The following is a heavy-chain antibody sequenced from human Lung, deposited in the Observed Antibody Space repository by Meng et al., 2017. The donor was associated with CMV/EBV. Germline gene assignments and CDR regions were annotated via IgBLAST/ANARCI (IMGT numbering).Heavy chain of an antibody. Sequence: ASVXVSXKASGYTFTGYYMHWVRQAPGQGLEWMGWINPNSGGTNYAQKFQGRVTMTRDTSISTAYMELSRLRSDDTAVYYCARVRFQLLPYYYYYYGMDVXGRGXTVTVSS. V-gene: IGHV1-2*02. CDR1: GYTFTGYY. CDR2: INPNSGGT. CDR3: ARVRFQLLPYYYYYYGMDV. D-gene: IGHD2-2*01. J-gene: IGHJ6*02.